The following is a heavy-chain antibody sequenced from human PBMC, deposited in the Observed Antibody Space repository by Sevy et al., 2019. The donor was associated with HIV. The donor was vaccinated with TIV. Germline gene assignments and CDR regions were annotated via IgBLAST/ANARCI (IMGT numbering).Heavy chain of an antibody. V-gene: IGHV1-69*13. CDR2: IIPIFGTA. CDR3: AIGYCSGGSCYHHLGIPNNSFEP. CDR1: GGTFSSYA. J-gene: IGHJ5*02. Sequence: ASVKVSCKASGGTFSSYAISWVRQAPGQGLEWMGGIIPIFGTANYAQKFQGRVTITADESTSTAYMELSSLRSEHTAVYYCAIGYCSGGSCYHHLGIPNNSFEPWGQGTLVTVSS. D-gene: IGHD2-15*01.